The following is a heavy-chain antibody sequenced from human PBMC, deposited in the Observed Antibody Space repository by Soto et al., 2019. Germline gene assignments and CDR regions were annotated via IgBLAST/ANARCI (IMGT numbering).Heavy chain of an antibody. J-gene: IGHJ6*02. V-gene: IGHV4-4*02. CDR2: IYHSGST. Sequence: QVQLQESGPGLVKPSGTLSLTCAVSGGSISSSNWWSWVRQPPGKGLDWIGEIYHSGSTNYNPSLKSRVTISVDKSKNQFSLKLSSVTAADTAVYYCARAPPYYYGSGSYYTRYYYYGMDVWGQGTTVTVSS. D-gene: IGHD3-10*01. CDR1: GGSISSSNW. CDR3: ARAPPYYYGSGSYYTRYYYYGMDV.